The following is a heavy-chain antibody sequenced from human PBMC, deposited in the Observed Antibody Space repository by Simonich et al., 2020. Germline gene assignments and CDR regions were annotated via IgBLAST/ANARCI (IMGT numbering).Heavy chain of an antibody. Sequence: QVQLQESGPGLVKPSETLSLTCAVSGYSISSGYNWGWIRQPPGKGLEWIGSIYHSGGTYYTPSLKSRVTISVDTSKNQFSLKLSSVTAADTAVYYCARVGYSNYYYYGMDVWGQGTTVTVSS. CDR1: GYSISSGYN. V-gene: IGHV4-38-2*01. J-gene: IGHJ6*02. CDR3: ARVGYSNYYYYGMDV. CDR2: IYHSGGT. D-gene: IGHD6-13*01.